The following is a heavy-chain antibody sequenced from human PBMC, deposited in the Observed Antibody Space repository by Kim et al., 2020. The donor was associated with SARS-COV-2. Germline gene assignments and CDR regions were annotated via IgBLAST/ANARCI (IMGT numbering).Heavy chain of an antibody. D-gene: IGHD2-2*01. V-gene: IGHV1-2*06. Sequence: ASVKVSCKASGYTFTGYYMHWVRQAPGQGLEWMGRINPNSGGTNYAQKFQGRVTMTRDTSISTAYMELSRLRSDDTAVYYCARDLVDLGCSSTSCYWDHYYYGMDVWGQGTTVTVSS. CDR1: GYTFTGYY. CDR3: ARDLVDLGCSSTSCYWDHYYYGMDV. J-gene: IGHJ6*02. CDR2: INPNSGGT.